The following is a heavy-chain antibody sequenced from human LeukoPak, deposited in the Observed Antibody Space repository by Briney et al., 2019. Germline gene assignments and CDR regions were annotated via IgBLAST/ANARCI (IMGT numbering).Heavy chain of an antibody. J-gene: IGHJ6*02. CDR3: ARDRPANYCSSTSCYSSYYYYGMDV. V-gene: IGHV1-46*01. CDR2: INPSGGST. D-gene: IGHD2-2*01. CDR1: GYTFTSYY. Sequence: ASVKVSCKASGYTFTSYYMHWVRQAPGQGLEWMGIINPSGGSTSYAQKFQGRVTMTRDTSTSTVYMELSSLRSEDTAMYYCARDRPANYCSSTSCYSSYYYYGMDVWGQGTTVTVSS.